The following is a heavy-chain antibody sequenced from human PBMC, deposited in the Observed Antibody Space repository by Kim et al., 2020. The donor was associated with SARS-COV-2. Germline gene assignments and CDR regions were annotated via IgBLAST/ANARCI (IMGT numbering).Heavy chain of an antibody. CDR2: INHSGST. Sequence: SETLSLTCAVYGGSFSGYYWSWIRQHPGKGLEWIGEINHSGSTNYNQSLKSRVTISVETSTNQFSLKPSSVTAADTAVYYCARGTRQWLVRGPYYYYMDV. D-gene: IGHD6-19*01. J-gene: IGHJ6*03. V-gene: IGHV4-34*01. CDR3: ARGTRQWLVRGPYYYYMDV. CDR1: GGSFSGYY.